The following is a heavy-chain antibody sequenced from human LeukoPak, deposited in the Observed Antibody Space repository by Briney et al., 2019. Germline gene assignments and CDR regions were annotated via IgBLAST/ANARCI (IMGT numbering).Heavy chain of an antibody. CDR1: GFAFSHHG. CDR3: ARAVDKGTGYYMDF. V-gene: IGHV3-30*02. J-gene: IGHJ4*02. D-gene: IGHD3-22*01. CDR2: ILYDGSNK. Sequence: GGSLRLSCAAYGFAFSHHGMHWVRQAPGKGLEWVAFILYDGSNKYFVDSVKGRFTISRDNSKNALSLQMNDLRPDDTAMYYCARAVDKGTGYYMDFWGQGTLVTVSS.